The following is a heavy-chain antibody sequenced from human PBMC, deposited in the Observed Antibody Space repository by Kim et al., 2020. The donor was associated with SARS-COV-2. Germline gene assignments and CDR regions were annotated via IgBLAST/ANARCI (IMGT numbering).Heavy chain of an antibody. J-gene: IGHJ4*02. CDR2: INPDGSST. Sequence: GGSLRLSCAASGFTFSTYSMHWVRQIPGRGLMWVARINPDGSSTTYAESVKGRFTISRDNDKNSLYLQMKSLRADDTAVYFCASFGNGVWGFWGRGTLVT. CDR1: GFTFSTYS. CDR3: ASFGNGVWGF. D-gene: IGHD3-16*01. V-gene: IGHV3-74*01.